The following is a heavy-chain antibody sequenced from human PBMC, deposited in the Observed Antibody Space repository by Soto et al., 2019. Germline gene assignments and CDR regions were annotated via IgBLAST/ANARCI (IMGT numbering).Heavy chain of an antibody. Sequence: PGESLKISCKGSGYSFTRYWIGWVRQMPGKGLEWMGIIYPGGSDTRYSPSFQGQVTISADKSISTAYLQWSSLKASDTAMYYCAGGGTDYYYGMDVWGQGTTVTVSS. CDR3: AGGGTDYYYGMDV. V-gene: IGHV5-51*01. J-gene: IGHJ6*02. CDR1: GYSFTRYW. CDR2: IYPGGSDT.